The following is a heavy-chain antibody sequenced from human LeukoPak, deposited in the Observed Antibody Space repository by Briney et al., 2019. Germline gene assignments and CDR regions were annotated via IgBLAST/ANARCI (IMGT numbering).Heavy chain of an antibody. CDR2: ISYDGNNK. J-gene: IGHJ6*03. CDR3: ARDPVAAAGSSGWYYYYYMDV. Sequence: PGGSLRLSCAASGFIFSTYNMHWVRQAPGKGLEWVAMISYDGNNKYYADSVKGRFTISRDNSKNTLYLQMNSLRAEDTAVYYCARDPVAAAGSSGWYYYYYMDVWGKGTTVTVSS. D-gene: IGHD6-13*01. CDR1: GFIFSTYN. V-gene: IGHV3-30-3*01.